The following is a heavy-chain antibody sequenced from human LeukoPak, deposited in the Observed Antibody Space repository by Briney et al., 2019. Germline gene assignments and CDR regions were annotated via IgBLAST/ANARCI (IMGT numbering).Heavy chain of an antibody. Sequence: SETLSLTCAVYGGSFSGYYWSWIRQPQGKGLEWIGKINHSGSANYNPSLKSRVTISVDTSKNQFSLKLSSVTAADTAVYYCARDITIFGVVTYDAFDIWGQGTMVTVSS. J-gene: IGHJ3*02. V-gene: IGHV4-34*01. CDR3: ARDITIFGVVTYDAFDI. CDR1: GGSFSGYY. D-gene: IGHD3-3*01. CDR2: INHSGSA.